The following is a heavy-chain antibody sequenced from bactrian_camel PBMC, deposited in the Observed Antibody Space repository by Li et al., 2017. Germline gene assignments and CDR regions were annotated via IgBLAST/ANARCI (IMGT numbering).Heavy chain of an antibody. CDR2: ADKSGGVT. CDR1: GFTFSNYG. J-gene: IGHJ4*01. V-gene: IGHV3S40*01. Sequence: QLVESGGGLVQPGGSLRLSCAASGFTFSNYGMSWVRQAPGKGLEWVADADKSGGVTFYAATVKGRFTISQDNAKDTVYLQMNSLKPEDTAIYFCATTTNRWRSGGNCLSSSEYSYWGQGTQVTVS. D-gene: IGHD7*01. CDR3: ATTTNRWRSGGNCLSSSEYSY.